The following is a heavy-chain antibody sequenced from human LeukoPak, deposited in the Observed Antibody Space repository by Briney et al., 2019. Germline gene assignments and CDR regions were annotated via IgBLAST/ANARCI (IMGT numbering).Heavy chain of an antibody. J-gene: IGHJ4*02. Sequence: PGGSLRLSCAASGFTFSSYSMNWVRQAPGKGLEWISYITGGGDTIYYADSVKGRFTISRDNAKNSLYLQMNSLRADDTAVYYCARERTTIVSGTTIGAYWGQGTLVTVSS. CDR3: ARERTTIVSGTTIGAY. CDR2: ITGGGDTI. D-gene: IGHD2/OR15-2a*01. V-gene: IGHV3-48*04. CDR1: GFTFSSYS.